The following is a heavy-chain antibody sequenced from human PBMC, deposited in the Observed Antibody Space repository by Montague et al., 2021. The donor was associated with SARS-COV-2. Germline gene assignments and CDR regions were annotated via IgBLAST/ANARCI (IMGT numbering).Heavy chain of an antibody. CDR1: EFRFSGYA. CDR2: IGASGNDT. CDR3: AKRVVVTSYRYFDY. Sequence: SLRLSCAASEFRFSGYAMSWVRQAPGEGLEWVSAIGASGNDTYYADSVRGRFTSSRDNSKNMLYLQLNSLRVEDTAVYYCAKRVVVTSYRYFDYWGQGTLVTVSS. J-gene: IGHJ4*02. V-gene: IGHV3-23*01. D-gene: IGHD2-21*02.